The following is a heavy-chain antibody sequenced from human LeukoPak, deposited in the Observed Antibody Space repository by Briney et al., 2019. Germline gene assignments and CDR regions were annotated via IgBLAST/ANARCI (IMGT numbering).Heavy chain of an antibody. CDR1: GGSISSGGYS. Sequence: SQTLSLTCAVSGGSISSGGYSWSWIRQPPGKGLEWIGYIYHSGNTYYNPSLKSRVTISVDRSKNQFSLKLSSVTAAHTAVYYCARMTPKDYFDYWGQGTLVTVSS. J-gene: IGHJ4*02. V-gene: IGHV4-30-2*01. CDR2: IYHSGNT. CDR3: ARMTPKDYFDY. D-gene: IGHD2-15*01.